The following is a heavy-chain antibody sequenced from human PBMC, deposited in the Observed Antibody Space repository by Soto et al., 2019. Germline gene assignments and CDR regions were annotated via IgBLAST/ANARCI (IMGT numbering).Heavy chain of an antibody. CDR3: ARDGSGSYYCGMDV. J-gene: IGHJ6*02. CDR1: GFTFSDYY. D-gene: IGHD3-10*01. V-gene: IGHV3-11*05. CDR2: ISSGTSYT. Sequence: QVQLVESGGGLVKPGGSLRLSCAASGFTFSDYYMSWIRQAPGKGRERISYISSGTSYTNYADSVKGRFTISRDDAKKSLDLQMNRLTVEDTDVYYCARDGSGSYYCGMDVWGQGTTVTVSS.